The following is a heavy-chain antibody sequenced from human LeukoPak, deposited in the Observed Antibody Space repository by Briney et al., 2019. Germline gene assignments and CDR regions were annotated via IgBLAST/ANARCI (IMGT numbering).Heavy chain of an antibody. CDR1: GGSISSGSYY. CDR2: IYTSGST. J-gene: IGHJ6*03. V-gene: IGHV4-61*02. D-gene: IGHD3-22*01. Sequence: SETLSLTCTVSGGSISSGSYYWSWIRQPAGKGLEWIGRIYTSGSTNYNPSLKSRVTISVDTSKNQFSLKLSSVTAAGTAVYYCARGLYYDSSGYYLYYYYYMDVWGKGTTVTVSS. CDR3: ARGLYYDSSGYYLYYYYYMDV.